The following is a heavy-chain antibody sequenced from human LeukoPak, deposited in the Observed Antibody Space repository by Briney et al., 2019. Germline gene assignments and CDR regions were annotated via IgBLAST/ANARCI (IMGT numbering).Heavy chain of an antibody. D-gene: IGHD1-20*01. CDR3: ARAAYNWN. CDR1: GFTLRDYV. V-gene: IGHV3-11*01. Sequence: GGSLRLSCAASGFTLRDYVMSWVRQAPGKGLEWVSYIDPSGTALFYADSVKGRFAISRDNGKNSLYLQLRSLRADDTAVYYCARAAYNWNWGQGTLVTVSS. J-gene: IGHJ4*02. CDR2: IDPSGTAL.